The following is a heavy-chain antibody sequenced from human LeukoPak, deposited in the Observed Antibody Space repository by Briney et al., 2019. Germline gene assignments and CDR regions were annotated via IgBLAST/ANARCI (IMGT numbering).Heavy chain of an antibody. J-gene: IGHJ4*02. Sequence: PGGSLRLSCAASGFTFSDYYMSRIRQAPGKGLEWVSYISNSGNTLYYADSVKGRFTISRDNAKNSLYLQMNSLRAEDTAVYYCARGHGGAGYWGQGTLVTVSS. CDR1: GFTFSDYY. CDR3: ARGHGGAGY. D-gene: IGHD2-15*01. CDR2: ISNSGNTL. V-gene: IGHV3-11*04.